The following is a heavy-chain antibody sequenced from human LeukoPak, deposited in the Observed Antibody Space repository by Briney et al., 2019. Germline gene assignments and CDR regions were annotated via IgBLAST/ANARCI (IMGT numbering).Heavy chain of an antibody. J-gene: IGHJ6*03. CDR1: GGSISSYY. Sequence: SETLSLTCTVSGGSISSYYWSWIRQPPGKGLEWIGYIYYSGSTNYNPSLKSRVTISVDTSKNQFSLKLSSVTAADTAVYYCARCGYSYESLYYRDYYYYMDVWGKGTTVTISS. D-gene: IGHD5-18*01. CDR2: IYYSGST. V-gene: IGHV4-59*01. CDR3: ARCGYSYESLYYRDYYYYMDV.